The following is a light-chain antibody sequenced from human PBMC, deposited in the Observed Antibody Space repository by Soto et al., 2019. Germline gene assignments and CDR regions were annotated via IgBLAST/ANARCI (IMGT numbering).Light chain of an antibody. CDR3: QQYNSYSGT. V-gene: IGKV1-5*01. CDR1: QSISSW. J-gene: IGKJ1*01. Sequence: DREMTQSPSTLSASVGDRVTISCRASQSISSWLAWYQQKPGRAPDLLIFHASSLESGVPSRFSGSGSGTEFTLTISSLQPEDFATYYCQQYNSYSGTFGQGTKVDIK. CDR2: HAS.